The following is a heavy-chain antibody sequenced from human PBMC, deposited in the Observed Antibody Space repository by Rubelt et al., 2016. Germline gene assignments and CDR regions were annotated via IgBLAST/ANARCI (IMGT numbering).Heavy chain of an antibody. D-gene: IGHD2-15*01. CDR3: ASTLTQDTSYSGMDV. CDR2: IYPDDSDT. CDR1: GYSFTTYW. V-gene: IGHV5-51*01. Sequence: SCNGSGYSFTTYWIGWVRQMPGKGLEWMGIIYPDDSDTRYSPSFQGQVTISADKSISTAYLQWSSLKASDTAMYYCASTLTQDTSYSGMDVWGQGTTVTVSS. J-gene: IGHJ6*02.